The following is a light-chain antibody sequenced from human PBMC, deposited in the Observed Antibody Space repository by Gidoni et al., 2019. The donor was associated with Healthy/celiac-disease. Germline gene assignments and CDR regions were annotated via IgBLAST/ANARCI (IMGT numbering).Light chain of an antibody. V-gene: IGKV3-15*01. CDR2: GAF. J-gene: IGKJ5*01. CDR3: QQYNNWPPIT. Sequence: EIVMTQSPATLSVSPGERATLSCRASQSVSSNLAWYQQKTGQVPRLLIYGAFTRATGIPARFSGSGSGTEFTLSISSLQSEDFAVYYCQQYNNWPPITFGQGTRLELK. CDR1: QSVSSN.